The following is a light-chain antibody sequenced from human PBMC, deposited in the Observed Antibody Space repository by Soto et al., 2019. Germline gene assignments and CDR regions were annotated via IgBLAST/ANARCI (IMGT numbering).Light chain of an antibody. V-gene: IGKV1-27*01. CDR3: QTYNGAPFT. CDR1: QGISNN. CDR2: GAS. Sequence: DIQMTQSPSSLSASVGDRVTIACRASQGISNNLAWYQQRPGKAPKLLIYGASTLQSGVPSRFSGGGSGTEVTLTISSLQPEDVATYYCQTYNGAPFTFGGGTKVEVK. J-gene: IGKJ4*01.